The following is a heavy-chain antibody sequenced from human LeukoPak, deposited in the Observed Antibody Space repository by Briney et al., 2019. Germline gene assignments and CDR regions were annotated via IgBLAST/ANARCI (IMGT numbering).Heavy chain of an antibody. Sequence: SVTLSLTCTVSGGSISSSSYYWGWIRQPPGKGPEWIGSIFYSGNAHYSPSLSSRVSISVDLSKNQFSLKLSSVTAADTAVYYCARDFRYTSTWTIHYYMDVWGRGTTVTVS. D-gene: IGHD6-13*01. CDR1: GGSISSSSYY. J-gene: IGHJ6*03. V-gene: IGHV4-39*07. CDR3: ARDFRYTSTWTIHYYMDV. CDR2: IFYSGNA.